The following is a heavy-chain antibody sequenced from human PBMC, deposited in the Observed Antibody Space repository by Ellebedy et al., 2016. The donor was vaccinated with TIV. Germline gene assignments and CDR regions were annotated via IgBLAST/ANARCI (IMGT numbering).Heavy chain of an antibody. Sequence: SGPTLVXPTETLTLTCTVSGFSLSNARMGVSWIRQPPGKALEWLAHIFSNDEKSYSTSLKSRLTISKDTSKSQVVLTMTNMDPVDTATYYCARAPTSIAVAIDAFDIWGQGTMVTVSS. V-gene: IGHV2-26*01. CDR3: ARAPTSIAVAIDAFDI. CDR1: GFSLSNARMG. D-gene: IGHD6-19*01. J-gene: IGHJ3*02. CDR2: IFSNDEK.